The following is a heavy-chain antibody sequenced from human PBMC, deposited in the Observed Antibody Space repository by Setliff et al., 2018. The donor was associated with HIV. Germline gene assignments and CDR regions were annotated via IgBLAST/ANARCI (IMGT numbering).Heavy chain of an antibody. J-gene: IGHJ6*02. CDR2: IYHSGST. CDR3: ARRPAGAVAGGYGMDV. V-gene: IGHV4-38-2*01. CDR1: NYSISSAYY. D-gene: IGHD6-19*01. Sequence: PSETLSLTCAVSNYSISSAYYWGWIRHPPGKGLEWIGSIYHSGSTYYNPSLKSRVTISVDTSKNQFSLRLSSVTAVDTAVYYCARRPAGAVAGGYGMDVWGQGTTVTVSS.